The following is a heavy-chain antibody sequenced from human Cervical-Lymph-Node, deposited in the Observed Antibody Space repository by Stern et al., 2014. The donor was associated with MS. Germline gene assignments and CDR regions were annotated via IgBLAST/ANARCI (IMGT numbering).Heavy chain of an antibody. CDR3: AKADDYAAGIDA. V-gene: IGHV3-9*01. J-gene: IGHJ5*02. CDR1: GFKFDDFA. Sequence: EVQLLESGGGMVQPGRSLGLSCEASGFKFDDFAMHWVRQAPGKGLEWVSGLGWNSEGRGYADSVQGRFTISRDNAKSSLYLQMNSLTAEDTALYYCAKADDYAAGIDAWGQGTLVVVSS. CDR2: LGWNSEGR. D-gene: IGHD3-16*01.